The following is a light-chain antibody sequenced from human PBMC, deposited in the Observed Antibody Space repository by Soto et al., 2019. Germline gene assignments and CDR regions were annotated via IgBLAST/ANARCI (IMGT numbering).Light chain of an antibody. Sequence: QSVLTQPPSVSGAPGQRVTISCTGSSSNIGAGYDVHWYQQLPGTAPKLLIDGNSNRPSGVPDRFSGSKSGTSASLVITGLLAEDEADYYGQSSDSSLSGRGVIFGGGTKLTVL. CDR3: QSSDSSLSGRGVI. V-gene: IGLV1-40*01. J-gene: IGLJ2*01. CDR2: GNS. CDR1: SSNIGAGYD.